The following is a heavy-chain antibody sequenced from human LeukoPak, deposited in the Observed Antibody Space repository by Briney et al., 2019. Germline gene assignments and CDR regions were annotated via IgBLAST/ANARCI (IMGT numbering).Heavy chain of an antibody. CDR2: TYYRSKWYN. D-gene: IGHD6-13*01. V-gene: IGHV6-1*01. CDR3: ARGIAAAGMGGGPVEAFDI. Sequence: PSQTLSLTCAISGDSVSSNSAAWNWIRQSPSRGLEWLGRTYYRSKWYNDYAVSVKSRITINPDTSKNQFSLQLNSVTPEDTAVYYCARGIAAAGMGGGPVEAFDIWGQGTMVTVSS. J-gene: IGHJ3*02. CDR1: GDSVSSNSAA.